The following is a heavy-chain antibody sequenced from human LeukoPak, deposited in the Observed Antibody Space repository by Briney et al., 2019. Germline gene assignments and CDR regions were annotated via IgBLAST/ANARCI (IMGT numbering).Heavy chain of an antibody. V-gene: IGHV1-69*13. CDR2: IIPIFGTA. Sequence: GASVKVSCKASGGTFSSYAISWVRQAPGQGLEWMGGIIPIFGTANYAQKFQGRVTITADESTSTAYMELSSLRSEDTAVYYCARGLTVVTPAPYYYYMDVWGKGTTVTVSS. CDR3: ARGLTVVTPAPYYYYMDV. D-gene: IGHD4-23*01. J-gene: IGHJ6*03. CDR1: GGTFSSYA.